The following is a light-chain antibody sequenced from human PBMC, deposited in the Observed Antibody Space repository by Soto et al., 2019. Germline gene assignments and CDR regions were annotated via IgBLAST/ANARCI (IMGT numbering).Light chain of an antibody. CDR2: DNE. V-gene: IGLV1-51*01. CDR1: TSNIGDHY. Sequence: QSVLTQPPSVSAAPGQKVTISCSGSTSNIGDHYVSWYLQVPGTAPKLLIYDNEKRPSGIPDRFSGSKSGTSATLDTTGLQSGDEAHYFCASWDGSRDAVVFGGGTQRTVL. J-gene: IGLJ2*01. CDR3: ASWDGSRDAVV.